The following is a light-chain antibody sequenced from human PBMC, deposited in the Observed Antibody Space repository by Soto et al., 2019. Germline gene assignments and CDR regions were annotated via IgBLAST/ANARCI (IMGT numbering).Light chain of an antibody. CDR3: SSYAGSNNGV. V-gene: IGLV2-8*01. CDR1: STDVGNYNY. Sequence: QSALTQPPSASGSPGQSLTISCTGTSTDVGNYNYVSWYQQHPGNAPKLMISDVNRRPSGVPDRFSGSKSGNTASLTVSGLQAEDEADYYCSSYAGSNNGVFGGGTKVTVL. CDR2: DVN. J-gene: IGLJ3*02.